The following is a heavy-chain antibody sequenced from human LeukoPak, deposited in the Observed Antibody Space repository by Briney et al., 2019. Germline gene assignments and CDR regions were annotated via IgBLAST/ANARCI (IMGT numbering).Heavy chain of an antibody. Sequence: SETLSLTCAVYGGSFSGYYWSWIRPPPGKGLEWIGEINHSGSTNYNPSLKSRVTISVDTSKNQFSLKLSSVTAADTAVYYCARGPIREYYYGSGSYIFYYWGQGTLVTVSS. CDR1: GGSFSGYY. CDR2: INHSGST. V-gene: IGHV4-34*01. D-gene: IGHD3-10*01. J-gene: IGHJ4*02. CDR3: ARGPIREYYYGSGSYIFYY.